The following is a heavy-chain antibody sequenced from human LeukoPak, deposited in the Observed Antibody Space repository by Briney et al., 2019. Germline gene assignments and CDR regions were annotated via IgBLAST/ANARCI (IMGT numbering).Heavy chain of an antibody. D-gene: IGHD2-15*01. V-gene: IGHV3-23*01. J-gene: IGHJ4*02. CDR2: ISGSGGST. CDR1: GFTFSSYA. CDR3: AKMTVIVGGGSFDY. Sequence: GGSLRLSCAASGFTFSSYAMSWVRQAPGKGLEWVSAISGSGGSTYYADSVKGRFTIASDNSKNTLYLQINTLRAEDTAVYYCAKMTVIVGGGSFDYWGQGTLVTVSS.